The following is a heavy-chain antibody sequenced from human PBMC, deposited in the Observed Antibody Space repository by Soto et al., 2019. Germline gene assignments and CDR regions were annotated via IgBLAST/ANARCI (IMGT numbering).Heavy chain of an antibody. J-gene: IGHJ5*02. CDR2: TSGSGGNK. CDR1: GFTFSSHA. V-gene: IGHV3-23*01. Sequence: GVLRLFCAAPGFTFSSHATRWLRQAPGNRPKWVSATSGSGGNKYYADSVKRRFTISRDNSKNTLYLQMNSLRAEDTAVYYCAKSGSIVVVPAAGVHRFDPWGQGSLLTVSS. D-gene: IGHD2-2*01. CDR3: AKSGSIVVVPAAGVHRFDP.